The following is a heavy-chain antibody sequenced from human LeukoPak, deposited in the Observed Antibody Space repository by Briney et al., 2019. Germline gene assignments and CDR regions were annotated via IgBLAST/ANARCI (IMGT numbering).Heavy chain of an antibody. CDR1: GFTFRNYA. Sequence: GGSLRLSCAGSGFTFRNYAMSWVRQAPGKGLEWVSAISGAGYNTYYADSVKGRFTLSRDNSKNTLFLQMNSLRPEDTALYYCTKPSGSGVDYWGQGTRVIVSS. CDR2: ISGAGYNT. J-gene: IGHJ4*02. D-gene: IGHD1-26*01. V-gene: IGHV3-23*01. CDR3: TKPSGSGVDY.